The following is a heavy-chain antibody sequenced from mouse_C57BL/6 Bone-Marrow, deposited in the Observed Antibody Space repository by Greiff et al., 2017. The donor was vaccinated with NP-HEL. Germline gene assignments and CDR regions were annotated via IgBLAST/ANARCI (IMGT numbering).Heavy chain of an antibody. Sequence: QVQLQQPGAELVKPGASVKVSCKASGYTFTSYWMHWVQQRPGQGLEWIGRIHPSDSDTNYNQKFKGKSTLTVDNSSSTAYMQLSSLTSEDSAVYYCAIDYDGSRGFAYWGQGTLVTVSA. CDR2: IHPSDSDT. V-gene: IGHV1-74*01. CDR3: AIDYDGSRGFAY. J-gene: IGHJ3*01. CDR1: GYTFTSYW. D-gene: IGHD1-1*01.